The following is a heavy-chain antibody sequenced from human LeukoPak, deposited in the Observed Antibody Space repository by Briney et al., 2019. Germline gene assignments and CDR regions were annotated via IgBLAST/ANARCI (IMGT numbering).Heavy chain of an antibody. Sequence: SETLSLTCTVSGGSISSGSYYWGWIRQPPGKGLEWIGSIYYSGSTYYNPSLKSRVTISVDTSKNQFSLKLSSVTAADTAVYYCARGRDYYDSSGYYYFDYWGQGTLVTVSS. CDR2: IYYSGST. J-gene: IGHJ4*02. CDR1: GGSISSGSYY. CDR3: ARGRDYYDSSGYYYFDY. V-gene: IGHV4-39*07. D-gene: IGHD3-22*01.